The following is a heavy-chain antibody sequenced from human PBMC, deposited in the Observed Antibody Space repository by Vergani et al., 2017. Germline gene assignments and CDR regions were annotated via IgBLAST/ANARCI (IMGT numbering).Heavy chain of an antibody. Sequence: EVQLVESGGGLVQPGGSLRLSCAASGFTFSSYSMNWVRQAPGKGLEWVSYISSSSSTIYYADSVKGRFTISRDNAKNSLYLQMNSLRAEDTAVYYCARAPSSLLYRAGYFQHWGQGTLVTVSS. CDR2: ISSSSSTI. J-gene: IGHJ1*01. D-gene: IGHD2-2*02. CDR1: GFTFSSYS. V-gene: IGHV3-48*01. CDR3: ARAPSSLLYRAGYFQH.